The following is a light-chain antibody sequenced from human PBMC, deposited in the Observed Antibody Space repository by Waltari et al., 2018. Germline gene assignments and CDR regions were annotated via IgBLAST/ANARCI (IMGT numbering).Light chain of an antibody. Sequence: EIVLTQSPGTLSLSPGDRATLSCRASQSTSTSPLAWYQQKPGQPPRLLIYGTSTRATCIPDRFSGSGSGTDFTLAISRLEPEDFAVYYCQHYGSSPPLYTFGQGTKLEIK. CDR1: QSTSTSP. J-gene: IGKJ2*01. CDR3: QHYGSSPPLYT. V-gene: IGKV3-20*01. CDR2: GTS.